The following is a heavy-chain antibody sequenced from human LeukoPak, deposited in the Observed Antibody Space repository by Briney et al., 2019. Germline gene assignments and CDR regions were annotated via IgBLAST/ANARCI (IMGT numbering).Heavy chain of an antibody. CDR1: EYSFTNYW. V-gene: IGHV5-51*01. CDR3: ARKGKDSSRIYFFDY. CDR2: IWPGDSDT. J-gene: IGHJ4*01. D-gene: IGHD2-15*01. Sequence: GESLKISCPGSEYSFTNYWIGWVRQVPGQGLEWMGIIWPGDSDTRYSPSFQGQVIISVDKSFNTAYLQWSSLKASDTAMYYCARKGKDSSRIYFFDYWGHGTLVTVSS.